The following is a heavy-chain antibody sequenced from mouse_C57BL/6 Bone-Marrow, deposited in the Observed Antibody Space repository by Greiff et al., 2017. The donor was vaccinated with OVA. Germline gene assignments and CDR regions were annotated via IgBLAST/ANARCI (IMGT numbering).Heavy chain of an antibody. D-gene: IGHD1-1*01. CDR1: GYTFTDYE. J-gene: IGHJ1*03. V-gene: IGHV1-15*01. CDR2: IDPETGGT. CDR3: TRRIYYVSSYGYFDV. Sequence: QVQLQQSGAELVRPGASVTLSCKASGYTFTDYEMHWVKQTPVHGLEWIGAIDPETGGTAYNQKFKGKAILTADKSSSKSYMELRSLTSEDSAVYYCTRRIYYVSSYGYFDVWGTGTTVTVSS.